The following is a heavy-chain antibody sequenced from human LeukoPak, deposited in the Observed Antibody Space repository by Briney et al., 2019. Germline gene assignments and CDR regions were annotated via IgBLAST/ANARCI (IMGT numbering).Heavy chain of an antibody. J-gene: IGHJ4*02. V-gene: IGHV4-59*12. CDR2: IYYSGST. CDR1: GGSISSYY. D-gene: IGHD3-22*01. CDR3: ARDDSGSISYYFDY. Sequence: SETLSLTCTVSGGSISSYYWSWIRQPPGKGLEWIGYIYYSGSTNYNPSLKSRVTISVDTSKNQFSLKLSSVTAADTAVYYCARDDSGSISYYFDYWGQGTLVTVSS.